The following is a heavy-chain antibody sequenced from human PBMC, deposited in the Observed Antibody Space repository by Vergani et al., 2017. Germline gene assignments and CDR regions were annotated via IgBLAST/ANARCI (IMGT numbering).Heavy chain of an antibody. CDR1: GFTFIMHA. CDR2: LSASDRRT. D-gene: IGHD2-8*01. CDR3: ARGLWDCTHIRCSPPSY. Sequence: EVQLLESGGDLVQPGGSLRLSCAASGFTFIMHAMSWVRQAPGKGLEWVSTLSASDRRTHYADSVKGRFTISRDNSKNTLFLHMNSLRPEDTAMYFCARGLWDCTHIRCSPPSYWGQGTQVTVSS. J-gene: IGHJ4*02. V-gene: IGHV3-23*01.